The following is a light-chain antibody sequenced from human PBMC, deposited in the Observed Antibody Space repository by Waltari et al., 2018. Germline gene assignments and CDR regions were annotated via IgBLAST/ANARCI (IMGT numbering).Light chain of an antibody. V-gene: IGKV3-20*01. J-gene: IGKJ1*01. Sequence: ELVLTQSPGTLALSPGERATPSCRASQSVGRALAWYQQKPGQAPRLLIYDASSRATGISDKFSGSGSGTDFSLTISRVEPEDFAVYFCQMYVRLPVTFGQGTKVEVK. CDR3: QMYVRLPVT. CDR2: DAS. CDR1: QSVGRA.